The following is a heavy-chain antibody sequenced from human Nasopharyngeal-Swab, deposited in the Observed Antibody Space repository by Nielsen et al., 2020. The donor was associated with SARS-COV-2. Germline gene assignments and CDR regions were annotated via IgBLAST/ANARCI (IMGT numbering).Heavy chain of an antibody. Sequence: GESLKISCAASGFPFNNYGMSWVRQAPGKGLEWVSSISGSGGSTYYADSAKGRFTMSRDNSKNSLYLQMNSLRTEDTALYYCAKDSYSSGWIDYWGQGTLVTVSS. J-gene: IGHJ4*02. D-gene: IGHD6-19*01. CDR1: GFPFNNYG. CDR2: ISGSGGST. V-gene: IGHV3-23*01. CDR3: AKDSYSSGWIDY.